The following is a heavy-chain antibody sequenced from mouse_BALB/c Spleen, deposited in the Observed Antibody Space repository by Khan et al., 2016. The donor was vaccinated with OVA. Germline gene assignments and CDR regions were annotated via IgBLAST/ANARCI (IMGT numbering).Heavy chain of an antibody. J-gene: IGHJ3*01. D-gene: IGHD4-1*01. V-gene: IGHV5-6*01. CDR3: ASHLTGSFAY. Sequence: EVELVESGGDLVKPGGSLKLSCAASGFTFSSYSMSWVRQTPDKRLEWVATISSGGDYTYYPDRVKGRFTSSRDNARNTLYLQMSSLKSEYTAMYYCASHLTGSFAYWGQGTLVTGSA. CDR1: GFTFSSYS. CDR2: ISSGGDYT.